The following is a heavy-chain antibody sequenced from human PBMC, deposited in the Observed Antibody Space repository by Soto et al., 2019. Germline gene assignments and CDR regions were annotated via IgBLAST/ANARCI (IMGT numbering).Heavy chain of an antibody. Sequence: GSSLRLSCAASGFIFSDYYMSWILQAPGKGLEYVSYISSSSSYRNYADSVKGRFTISRDNAKNSLYLQMNSLRAEDTAAYDCARAASGFLTDYWGQGTLVTVSS. CDR1: GFIFSDYY. CDR2: ISSSSSYR. CDR3: ARAASGFLTDY. V-gene: IGHV3-11*06. D-gene: IGHD3-9*01. J-gene: IGHJ4*02.